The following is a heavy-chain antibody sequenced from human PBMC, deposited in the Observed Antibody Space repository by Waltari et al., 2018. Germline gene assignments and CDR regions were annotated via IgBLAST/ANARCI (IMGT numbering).Heavy chain of an antibody. CDR1: GFPFGSHA. CDR3: ARDRQGYDGIIDN. D-gene: IGHD5-12*01. J-gene: IGHJ4*02. Sequence: EVQLVASGGGLVPPGGSLRLSWTASGFPFGSHALNWVRQAPGKWLEWVSTISGSGCGTYFADSVKGRFTISRDNSKNVLSLQMSSLRAEDTALYYCARDRQGYDGIIDNWGQGTLVTVSS. CDR2: ISGSGCGT. V-gene: IGHV3-23*04.